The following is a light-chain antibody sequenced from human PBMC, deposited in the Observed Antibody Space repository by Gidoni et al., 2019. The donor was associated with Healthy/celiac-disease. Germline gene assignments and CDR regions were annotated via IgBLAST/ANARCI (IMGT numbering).Light chain of an antibody. J-gene: IGKJ4*01. V-gene: IGKV3-20*01. CDR1: QSVSSSY. CDR3: QQYGSSSLT. CDR2: GAS. Sequence: EIVLTQSPGTLSLSPGERATLSCRDSQSVSSSYLAWYQQKPGQAPRLLIYGASSRATGIPDRFSGSGSGTDFTLTISRLEPEDFAVYYCQQYGSSSLTFGGGTNVEIK.